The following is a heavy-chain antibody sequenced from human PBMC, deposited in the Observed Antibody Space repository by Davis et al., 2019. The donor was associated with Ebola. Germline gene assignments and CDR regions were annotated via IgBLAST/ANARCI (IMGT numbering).Heavy chain of an antibody. Sequence: SVKVSCKASSYTFTSYGISWVRQAPGQGLEWMGGIIPILGIANYAQKFQGRVTITADESTSTANMELSSLRSEDTAVYYCASGLVRGESYWYFDLWGRGTLVTVSS. CDR2: IIPILGIA. V-gene: IGHV1-69*10. J-gene: IGHJ2*01. CDR3: ASGLVRGESYWYFDL. D-gene: IGHD6-6*01. CDR1: SYTFTSYG.